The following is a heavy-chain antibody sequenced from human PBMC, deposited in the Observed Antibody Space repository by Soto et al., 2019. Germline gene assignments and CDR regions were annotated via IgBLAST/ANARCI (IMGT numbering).Heavy chain of an antibody. Sequence: SETLSLTCAVSGYSISSSNWWGWIRQPPGKGLEWIGYIYYSGSAYYNPSLKSRVTMSVDTSKNQFSLKMSSVTAVDTAVYYCARSSPAGCYFDYWGQGTLVTVSS. CDR2: IYYSGSA. J-gene: IGHJ4*02. CDR3: ARSSPAGCYFDY. D-gene: IGHD3-10*01. V-gene: IGHV4-28*01. CDR1: GYSISSSNW.